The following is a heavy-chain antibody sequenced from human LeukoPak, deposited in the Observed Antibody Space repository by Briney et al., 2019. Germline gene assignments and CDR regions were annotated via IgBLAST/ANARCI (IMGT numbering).Heavy chain of an antibody. J-gene: IGHJ6*04. D-gene: IGHD2-2*01. CDR3: ARVAIEGCSSTSCYANGMDV. Sequence: SVKASCKASGGSLTSYATSWVRPAPRQGLERMGGKIPIFGTANYAQKSQGRITITANESTSTAYMELSSLRSGDTAVYYCARVAIEGCSSTSCYANGMDVWGKGTTVTISS. CDR1: GGSLTSYA. V-gene: IGHV1-69*01. CDR2: KIPIFGTA.